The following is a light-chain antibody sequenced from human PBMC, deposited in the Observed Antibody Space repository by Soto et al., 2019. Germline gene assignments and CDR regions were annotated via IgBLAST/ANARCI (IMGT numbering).Light chain of an antibody. V-gene: IGKV3-15*01. J-gene: IGKJ1*01. CDR3: QQYNNLPQT. CDR2: GAS. CDR1: QSVSSN. Sequence: EIVMTQSPATLSLSPGERATLSCRASQSVSSNLAWYQQKPGQAPRLLIYGASTRATGIPARFSGSGSGTEFTLTISSLQSEDFAVYYCQQYNNLPQTFGQGTKVEIK.